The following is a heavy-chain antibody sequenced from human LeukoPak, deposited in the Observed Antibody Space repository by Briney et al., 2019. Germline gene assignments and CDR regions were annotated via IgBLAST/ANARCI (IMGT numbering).Heavy chain of an antibody. J-gene: IGHJ6*03. Sequence: SVKVSCKASGGTFSSYAISWVRQAPGQGLEWMGGIIPIFGTANYAQRFQGRVTITTDESTSTAYMELSSLRSEDTAVYYCATDPRTTVFGTFRYYYMDVWGEGTTVAVSS. V-gene: IGHV1-69*05. CDR2: IIPIFGTA. CDR1: GGTFSSYA. D-gene: IGHD3-3*01. CDR3: ATDPRTTVFGTFRYYYMDV.